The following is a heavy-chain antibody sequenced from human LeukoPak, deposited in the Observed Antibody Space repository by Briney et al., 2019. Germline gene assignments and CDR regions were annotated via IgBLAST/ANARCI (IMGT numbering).Heavy chain of an antibody. CDR1: GFTVSSNY. V-gene: IGHV3-66*02. D-gene: IGHD4-17*01. Sequence: GGSLRLSCAASGFTVSSNYMSWVRQAPGKGLEWVSVIYSGGSTYYADSVKGRFTISRDNSKNTLYLQMNSLRAEDTAVYYCARNIDYGDLQSWGRGTLVTVSS. J-gene: IGHJ4*02. CDR3: ARNIDYGDLQS. CDR2: IYSGGST.